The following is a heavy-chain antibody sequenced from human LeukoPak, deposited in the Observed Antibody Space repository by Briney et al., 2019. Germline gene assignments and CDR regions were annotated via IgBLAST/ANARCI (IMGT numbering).Heavy chain of an antibody. CDR1: GGSISSYY. D-gene: IGHD3-10*01. CDR3: AGTIVRGEKGFYYYYYGMDV. V-gene: IGHV4-4*07. Sequence: PSETLSLTCTVSGGSISSYYWSWIRQPAGKGLEWIGRIYTSGSTNYNPSLKSRVTMSVDTSKNQFSLKLSSVTAADTAVYYCAGTIVRGEKGFYYYYYGMDVWGKGTTVTVSS. CDR2: IYTSGST. J-gene: IGHJ6*04.